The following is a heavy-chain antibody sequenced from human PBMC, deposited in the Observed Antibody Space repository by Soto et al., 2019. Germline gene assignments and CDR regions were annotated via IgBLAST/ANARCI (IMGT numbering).Heavy chain of an antibody. CDR3: AGGGGYNWNSGHYYYGMDV. Sequence: ASVKVSCKASGYTFTSYDINWVRQATGQGLEWMGWMNPNSGNTGYAQKFQGRVTMTRNTSISTAYMELSSLRSEDTAVYYCAGGGGYNWNSGHYYYGMDVWGQGTTVTVSS. J-gene: IGHJ6*02. CDR1: GYTFTSYD. CDR2: MNPNSGNT. V-gene: IGHV1-8*01. D-gene: IGHD1-1*01.